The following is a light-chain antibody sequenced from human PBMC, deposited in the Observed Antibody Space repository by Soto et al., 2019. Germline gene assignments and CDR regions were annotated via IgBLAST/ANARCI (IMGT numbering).Light chain of an antibody. CDR1: HDISNY. V-gene: IGKV1-27*01. CDR3: QKYDSAPWT. J-gene: IGKJ1*01. Sequence: DIQMTQSPSSLSASVGDRVTITCRASHDISNYLAWYLQTPGKVPKLLIYGASTLKSGVPSRFSGSGYGAEFTLTISSLQPEDAATYYCQKYDSAPWTFGQGTKVEIK. CDR2: GAS.